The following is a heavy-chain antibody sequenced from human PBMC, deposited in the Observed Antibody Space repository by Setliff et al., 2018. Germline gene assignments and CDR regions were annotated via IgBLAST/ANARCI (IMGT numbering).Heavy chain of an antibody. V-gene: IGHV1-8*02. CDR3: ASGTR. Sequence: ASVKVSCKASGYTFTSYDINWVRQATGQGLEWMGWMNPNSGNTGNAQNLQGRVTMTTDTSTSTAYIELKSVRSDDTAGYYCASGTRWGQGTMVTVSS. CDR2: MNPNSGNT. J-gene: IGHJ4*03. CDR1: GYTFTSYD.